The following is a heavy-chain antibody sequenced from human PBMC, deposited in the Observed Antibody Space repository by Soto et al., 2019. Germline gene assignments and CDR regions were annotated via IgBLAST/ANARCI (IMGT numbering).Heavy chain of an antibody. V-gene: IGHV3-30-3*01. CDR1: GFTFSSYA. D-gene: IGHD2-15*01. Sequence: QVQLVESGGGVVQPGRSLRLSCAVSGFTFSSYAMHWVRQAPGKGLEWVAVISYDGSNKYFADSVKGRFTISRDNYKNTLYLQMNCLRAEDTAVYDRANGPRSLSRFDYWGQGTLVTVCS. CDR3: ANGPRSLSRFDY. CDR2: ISYDGSNK. J-gene: IGHJ4*02.